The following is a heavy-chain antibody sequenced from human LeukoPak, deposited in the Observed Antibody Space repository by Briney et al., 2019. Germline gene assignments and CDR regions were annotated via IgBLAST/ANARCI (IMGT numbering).Heavy chain of an antibody. V-gene: IGHV3-30*02. Sequence: GGSLRLSCAASGFTFSSYGMHWVRQAPGKGLEWVAFIRYDGSNKYYADSVKGRFTISRDNSKNKQYLQMNSLRAEDTAVYYCAKAHSYYYDSSGYYWGDYYYYMDVWGKGTTVTISS. CDR2: IRYDGSNK. CDR1: GFTFSSYG. CDR3: AKAHSYYYDSSGYYWGDYYYYMDV. J-gene: IGHJ6*03. D-gene: IGHD3-22*01.